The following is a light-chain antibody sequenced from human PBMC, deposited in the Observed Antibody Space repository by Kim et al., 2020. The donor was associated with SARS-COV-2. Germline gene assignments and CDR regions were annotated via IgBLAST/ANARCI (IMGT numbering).Light chain of an antibody. CDR1: SSKIGAGYD. Sequence: QSVLTQPPSVSGAPGQRVTISCTGSSSKIGAGYDVHWYQQLPGTAPKLLIYGNSNRPSGVPDRFSGSKSGTTASLAITGLQAEDEAAYYCQYYAGSLSGVFGGGTQLTVL. CDR2: GNS. J-gene: IGLJ3*02. CDR3: QYYAGSLSGV. V-gene: IGLV1-40*01.